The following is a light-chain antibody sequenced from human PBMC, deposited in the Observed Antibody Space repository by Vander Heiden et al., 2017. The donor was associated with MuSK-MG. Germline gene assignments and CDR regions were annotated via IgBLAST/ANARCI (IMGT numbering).Light chain of an antibody. CDR2: LGS. Sequence: DIVMTQSPLSLPVTPGEPASISCRSSQSLLHNNGYNYLDWYLQKPGQSPQLLIYLGSNRASGVPDRFSGSGSGTDFTLTIRRVEAEDVGVYYCMQDLQTRTFGQGTKLEIK. CDR1: QSLLHNNGYNY. J-gene: IGKJ2*01. V-gene: IGKV2-28*01. CDR3: MQDLQTRT.